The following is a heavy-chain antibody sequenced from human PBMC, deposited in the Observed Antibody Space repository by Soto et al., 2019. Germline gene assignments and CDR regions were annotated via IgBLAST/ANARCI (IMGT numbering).Heavy chain of an antibody. J-gene: IGHJ6*02. V-gene: IGHV4-39*07. CDR2: FYYSGST. CDR3: AREAEVSYYYYGMDV. CDR1: GVSISSSSYY. Sequence: SETLSLTCTVSGVSISSSSYYWGWIRQPPGKGLEWIGSFYYSGSTYYNPSLKSRVTISVDTSKNQFSLKLSSVTAADTAVYYCAREAEVSYYYYGMDVWGQGTTVTVSS.